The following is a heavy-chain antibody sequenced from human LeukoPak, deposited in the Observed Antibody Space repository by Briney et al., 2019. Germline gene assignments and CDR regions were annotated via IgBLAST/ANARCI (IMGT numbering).Heavy chain of an antibody. CDR3: AIKFVVPAALDY. J-gene: IGHJ4*02. D-gene: IGHD2-2*01. CDR1: GYTFTGYF. V-gene: IGHV1-2*02. Sequence: ASVKVSCKASGYTFTGYFLNWVRQAPGQGLEWMGWINPNSGATNYAPKFQGRATMTRDTSITTAYMELSSLRSDDTVVYYCAIKFVVPAALDYWGPGTVVTVSS. CDR2: INPNSGAT.